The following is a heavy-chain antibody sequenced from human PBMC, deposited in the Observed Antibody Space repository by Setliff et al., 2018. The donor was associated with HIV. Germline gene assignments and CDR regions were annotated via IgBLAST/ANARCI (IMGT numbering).Heavy chain of an antibody. CDR1: GIIFSNYG. V-gene: IGHV3-30*02. CDR3: AKDRVWFGTMDV. D-gene: IGHD3-10*01. J-gene: IGHJ6*02. CDR2: VRFDGNDK. Sequence: GGSLRLSCAASGIIFSNYGMHWVRQAPGKGLEWVAYVRFDGNDKYYADSVKGRFTISRDNSKNTLYLQMNGLRAEDTAVYYCAKDRVWFGTMDVWGQGTTVTVSS.